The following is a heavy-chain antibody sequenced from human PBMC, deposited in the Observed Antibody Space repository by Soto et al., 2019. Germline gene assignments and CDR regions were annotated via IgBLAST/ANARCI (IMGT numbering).Heavy chain of an antibody. V-gene: IGHV5-51*01. Sequence: GESLKISCKGSGYSFTTNWIGWVRQMPRKGLEWMGVIYPGDSDTRYSPSFQGQVAISADKSINTAYLQWSSLKASDTAMYYCARHSGVAEDGTDWGQGTRVTVSS. CDR3: ARHSGVAEDGTD. CDR1: GYSFTTNW. J-gene: IGHJ1*01. CDR2: IYPGDSDT. D-gene: IGHD6-13*01.